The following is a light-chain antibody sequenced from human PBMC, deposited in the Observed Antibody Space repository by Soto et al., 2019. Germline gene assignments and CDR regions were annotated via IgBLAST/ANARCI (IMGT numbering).Light chain of an antibody. V-gene: IGLV2-23*01. CDR3: CSYAGLNTWV. CDR1: NSDVGSYSL. CDR2: EGT. J-gene: IGLJ3*02. Sequence: QAVVTQPASVSGSPGQSITISCTGSNSDVGSYSLVSWFQQHPGRAPKLMIYEGTERPSGVSDRFSGSKSGNTASLTISGLQAEDEADYYCCSYAGLNTWVFGGGTKLTVL.